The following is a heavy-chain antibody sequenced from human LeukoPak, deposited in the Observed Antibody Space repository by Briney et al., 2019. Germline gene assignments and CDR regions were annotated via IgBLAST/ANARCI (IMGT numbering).Heavy chain of an antibody. V-gene: IGHV3-48*01. D-gene: IGHD5/OR15-5a*01. J-gene: IGHJ4*02. CDR3: AKVSSSESFSFDY. CDR1: GFTFSSYS. Sequence: GGSLRLSCAASGFTFSSYSMNWVRQAPGKGLEWVSYISSSSSTIYYADSVKGRFTISRDNAKNSLYLQMNSLKTEDTAVYYCAKVSSSESFSFDYWGQGTQVTVSS. CDR2: ISSSSSTI.